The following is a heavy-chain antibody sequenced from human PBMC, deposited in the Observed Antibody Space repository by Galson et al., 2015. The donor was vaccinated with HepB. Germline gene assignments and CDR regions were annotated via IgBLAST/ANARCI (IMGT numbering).Heavy chain of an antibody. Sequence: SVKVSCKASGGTFSSYAISWVRQAPGQGLEWVGRIIPILGIANYAQKFQGRVTITADKSTSTAYMELSSLRSEDTAVYYCARWSLGGATSDYWGQGTLVTVSS. D-gene: IGHD1-26*01. CDR2: IIPILGIA. J-gene: IGHJ4*02. CDR1: GGTFSSYA. CDR3: ARWSLGGATSDY. V-gene: IGHV1-69*04.